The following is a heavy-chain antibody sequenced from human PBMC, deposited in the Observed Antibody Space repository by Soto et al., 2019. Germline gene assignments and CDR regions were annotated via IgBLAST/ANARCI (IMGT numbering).Heavy chain of an antibody. CDR3: AREGIAAADDY. J-gene: IGHJ4*02. CDR1: GGSISSYY. CDR2: IYTSGST. Sequence: EARSLICNVSGGSISSYYLSWIRQPAGKGLEWIGRIYTSGSTNYNPSLKSRVTMSVDTSKNQFSLKLSSVTAADTAVYYCAREGIAAADDYWGQGTLVTVYS. D-gene: IGHD6-13*01. V-gene: IGHV4-4*07.